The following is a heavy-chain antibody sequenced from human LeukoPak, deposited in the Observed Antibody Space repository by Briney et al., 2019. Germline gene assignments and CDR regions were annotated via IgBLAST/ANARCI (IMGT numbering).Heavy chain of an antibody. D-gene: IGHD3-22*01. V-gene: IGHV1-24*01. Sequence: GASVKVSCKVSGYTLTELSMHWVRQAPGKGLEWMGGFDPEDGETIYAQKFQGRVTMTEDTSTDTAYMELSSLRSEDTAVYYCARDLLRYYDSSGYYFGVYWGQGTLVTVSS. CDR1: GYTLTELS. CDR3: ARDLLRYYDSSGYYFGVY. J-gene: IGHJ4*02. CDR2: FDPEDGET.